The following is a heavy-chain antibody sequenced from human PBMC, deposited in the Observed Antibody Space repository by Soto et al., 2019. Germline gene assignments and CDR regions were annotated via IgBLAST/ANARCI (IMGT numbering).Heavy chain of an antibody. CDR3: ATAVAGAY. V-gene: IGHV3-30*02. D-gene: IGHD6-19*01. CDR1: GFVFSDYG. J-gene: IGHJ4*01. Sequence: PGGSLRLSCAASGFVFSDYGMHWVRQAPGKGLEWVALITNDGTDKFYADSVKGRFSVSRDNSKSTLSLQMNSLRSDDTALYYCATAVAGAYWGHGTLVTVSS. CDR2: ITNDGTDK.